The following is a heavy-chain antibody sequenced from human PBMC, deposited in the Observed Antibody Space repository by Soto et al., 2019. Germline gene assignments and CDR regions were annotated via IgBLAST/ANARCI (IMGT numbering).Heavy chain of an antibody. CDR3: ARGFSGSYDY. CDR1: GGSFSGYY. V-gene: IGHV4-34*01. J-gene: IGHJ4*02. Sequence: SETLSLTCAVYGGSFSGYYCSWIRQPPGKGLEWIGEINHSGITNYNPSLKSRVTISVDKSKNQFSLKLSSVTAADTAVYYCARGFSGSYDYWGQGTLVTVSP. D-gene: IGHD1-26*01. CDR2: INHSGIT.